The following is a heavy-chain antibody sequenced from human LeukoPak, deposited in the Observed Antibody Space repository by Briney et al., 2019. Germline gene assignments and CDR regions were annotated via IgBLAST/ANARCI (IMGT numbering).Heavy chain of an antibody. V-gene: IGHV4-38-2*01. D-gene: IGHD5-12*01. CDR1: GYSINSGYY. J-gene: IGHJ4*02. CDR3: ARADSGYDFHY. CDR2: IYHSGST. Sequence: PSETLSLTCAVSGYSINSGYYWGWIRQPPGKGLEWIGSIYHSGSTYYNPSLKSRVTISVDTSKNQFSLKLSSVTAADTAVYYCARADSGYDFHYWGQGTLVTVSS.